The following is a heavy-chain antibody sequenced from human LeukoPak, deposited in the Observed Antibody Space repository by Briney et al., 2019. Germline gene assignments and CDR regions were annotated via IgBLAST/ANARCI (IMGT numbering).Heavy chain of an antibody. CDR2: ISSSSDTI. V-gene: IGHV3-48*04. J-gene: IGHJ4*02. Sequence: GGSLRLSCAASGFTFGPYTMNWVRQAPGKGLEWVSYISSSSDTIYYADSVKGRFTISRDNAKNSLYLQMNSLRVEDTAVYYCASGMRVGPNIWGQGTLVTASS. D-gene: IGHD1-26*01. CDR1: GFTFGPYT. CDR3: ASGMRVGPNI.